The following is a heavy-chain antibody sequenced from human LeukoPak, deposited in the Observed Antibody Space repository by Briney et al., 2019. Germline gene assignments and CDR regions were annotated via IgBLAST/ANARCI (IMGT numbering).Heavy chain of an antibody. V-gene: IGHV3-23*01. CDR1: GFTFSSYA. D-gene: IGHD3-22*01. J-gene: IGHJ4*02. CDR2: ISGSGDST. CDR3: AKPLVSDYYDSSGYWGY. Sequence: GGSLRLSCAASGFTFSSYAMSWVRQAPGKGLEWVSAISGSGDSTYYSDSVKGRFTISRDSSKNTLYVQMNSLRAEDTAVYYCAKPLVSDYYDSSGYWGYWGQGTLVTVSS.